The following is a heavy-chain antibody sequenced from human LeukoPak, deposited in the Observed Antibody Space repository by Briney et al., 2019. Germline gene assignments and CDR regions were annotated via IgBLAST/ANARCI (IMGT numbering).Heavy chain of an antibody. CDR3: AKDGGSGRGTEGYLDY. V-gene: IGHV3-30*02. Sequence: GGSLRLSCVASGFSFSTYGMHWVRQAPGKGLEWVTFIRYDEINKYYLDSVKGRFTISRDPSKHTLYLQMDSLRADDTAVYYCAKDGGSGRGTEGYLDYWGQGTLVSVSS. CDR2: IRYDEINK. D-gene: IGHD1-26*01. J-gene: IGHJ4*02. CDR1: GFSFSTYG.